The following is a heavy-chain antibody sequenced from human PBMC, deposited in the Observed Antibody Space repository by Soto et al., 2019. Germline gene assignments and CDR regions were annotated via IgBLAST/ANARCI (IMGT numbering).Heavy chain of an antibody. D-gene: IGHD6-19*01. V-gene: IGHV4-4*02. J-gene: IGHJ4*02. CDR2: IYHSGST. Sequence: QVQLQESGPGLVKPSGTLSLTCAVSGGSISSSNWWSWVRQPPGKGLEWIGEIYHSGSTNYNPSLESRVTISVDKSKNQFSLKLSSVTAADAAVHSCARVAVAGTRFDYWGQGTLVTVSS. CDR1: GGSISSSNW. CDR3: ARVAVAGTRFDY.